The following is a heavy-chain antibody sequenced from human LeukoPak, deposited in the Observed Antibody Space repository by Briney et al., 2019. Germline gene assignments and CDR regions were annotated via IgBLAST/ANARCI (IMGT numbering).Heavy chain of an antibody. CDR3: ARLGVRWSIDY. V-gene: IGHV3-33*01. D-gene: IGHD3-16*01. Sequence: PGRSLRLSCAASGFTFSSYGVHWVRQAPGKGLEWVAVIWYDGSYKYYAESVKGRFTISRDSSKNTLYLQMNSLRVEDTALYYCARLGVRWSIDYWGQGTLVSVSS. CDR2: IWYDGSYK. J-gene: IGHJ4*02. CDR1: GFTFSSYG.